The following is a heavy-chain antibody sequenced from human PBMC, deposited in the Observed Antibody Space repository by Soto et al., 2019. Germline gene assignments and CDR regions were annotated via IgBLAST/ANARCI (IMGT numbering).Heavy chain of an antibody. Sequence: SETLSLTCTVSGGSISSYYWSWIRQPPGKGLEWIGYIYYSGSTNYNPSLKSRVTISVDTSKNQFSLKLSSVTAADTAVYYCARHGMDYYDSSGYYYSPYYFDYWGQGTLVTVS. V-gene: IGHV4-59*08. CDR2: IYYSGST. D-gene: IGHD3-22*01. CDR1: GGSISSYY. CDR3: ARHGMDYYDSSGYYYSPYYFDY. J-gene: IGHJ4*02.